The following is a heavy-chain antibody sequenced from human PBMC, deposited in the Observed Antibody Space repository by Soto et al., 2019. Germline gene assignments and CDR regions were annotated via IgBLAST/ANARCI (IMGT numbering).Heavy chain of an antibody. Sequence: QVQLQESGPGLVKPSQTLSLTCTVSGDSISSGGYYWSWIRQHPGKGLEWIGYIYDNGGAYYSPSLRGRVVISLDRSENQFYLRLSSVPAADTAVYYCARVKGGTTRRAFDSWGQGTLVTVSS. CDR3: ARVKGGTTRRAFDS. CDR2: IYDNGGA. V-gene: IGHV4-31*03. CDR1: GDSISSGGYY. J-gene: IGHJ4*02. D-gene: IGHD1-7*01.